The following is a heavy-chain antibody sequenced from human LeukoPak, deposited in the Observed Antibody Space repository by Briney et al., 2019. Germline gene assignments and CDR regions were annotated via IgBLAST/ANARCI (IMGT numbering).Heavy chain of an antibody. V-gene: IGHV4-59*01. CDR2: IYYSGST. CDR3: ARGGPPGYYYDYYMDV. Sequence: SETLSLTCTVSGGSISSYYWSWIRQTPGKGLEWIGYIYYSGSTNFNPSLKSRVTISVDTSKNQFSLKMSSVTAADTAVYFCARGGPPGYYYDYYMDVWGKGTTVTVSS. J-gene: IGHJ6*03. CDR1: GGSISSYY.